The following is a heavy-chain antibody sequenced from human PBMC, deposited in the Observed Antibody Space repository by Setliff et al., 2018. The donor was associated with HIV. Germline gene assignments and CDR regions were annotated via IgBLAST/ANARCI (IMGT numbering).Heavy chain of an antibody. Sequence: PGGSLRLSCVASGFTFRSYWMSWVRQAPGKRPEWVANIKDDGRDKFYADSVKGRFTISRDNSKNTLYLQMNSLRAEDTAVYYCAKDTNPKSGYGYGFGYWGQGTQVTVSS. V-gene: IGHV3-7*01. J-gene: IGHJ4*02. CDR1: GFTFRSYW. CDR2: IKDDGRDK. CDR3: AKDTNPKSGYGYGFGY. D-gene: IGHD5-12*01.